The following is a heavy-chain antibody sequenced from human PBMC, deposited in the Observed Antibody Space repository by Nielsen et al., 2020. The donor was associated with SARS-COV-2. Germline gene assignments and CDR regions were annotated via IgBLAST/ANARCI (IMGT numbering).Heavy chain of an antibody. D-gene: IGHD6-19*01. CDR3: ARGWLAAPYYYGMDL. CDR1: GFTFRSYG. V-gene: IGHV3-30*03. J-gene: IGHJ6*02. Sequence: GESLKISCAASGFTFRSYGIHWVRQAPGKGLEWVALASFDGSNTYYADSVKGRFTISRDNSKNTLYLQMNSLRAEDTAFYYCARGWLAAPYYYGMDLWGQGNTVTVSS. CDR2: ASFDGSNT.